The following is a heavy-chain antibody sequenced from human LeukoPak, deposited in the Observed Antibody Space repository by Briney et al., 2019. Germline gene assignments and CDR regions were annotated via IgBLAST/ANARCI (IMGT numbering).Heavy chain of an antibody. CDR1: GYTLTELS. Sequence: ASVKVSCKVSGYTLTELSMHWVRQAPGKGLEWMGGFDPEDGETIYARKFQGRVTMTEDTSTDTAYMELSSLRSEDTAVYYCATHGPGSTSWRDLDYWGQGTLVTVS. D-gene: IGHD2-2*01. V-gene: IGHV1-24*01. J-gene: IGHJ4*02. CDR2: FDPEDGET. CDR3: ATHGPGSTSWRDLDY.